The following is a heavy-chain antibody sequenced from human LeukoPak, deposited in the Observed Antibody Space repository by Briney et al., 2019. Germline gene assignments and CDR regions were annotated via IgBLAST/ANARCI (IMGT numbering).Heavy chain of an antibody. CDR2: ISGSGGST. CDR1: GFTFSNYA. Sequence: GGSLRLSCAAAGFTFSNYAMSWVRQAPGKGLEWVSAISGSGGSTYYADSVKGRFTISRDNSKNTLYLQMNSLRAEDTAVYYCAISDTMVRGVIITGVLDYWGQGTLVTVSS. V-gene: IGHV3-23*01. CDR3: AISDTMVRGVIITGVLDY. D-gene: IGHD3-10*01. J-gene: IGHJ4*02.